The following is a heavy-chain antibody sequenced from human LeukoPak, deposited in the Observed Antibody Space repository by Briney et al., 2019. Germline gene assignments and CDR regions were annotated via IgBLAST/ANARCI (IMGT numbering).Heavy chain of an antibody. Sequence: ALGERLNMKRWISAYNGNTKYAQKLQGRVTMTTDTSTSTAYMELRSLRSDDTAVYYCARYNWNYGEWFDPWGQGTLVTVSS. J-gene: IGHJ5*02. D-gene: IGHD1-7*01. CDR2: ISAYNGNT. CDR3: ARYNWNYGEWFDP. V-gene: IGHV1-18*01.